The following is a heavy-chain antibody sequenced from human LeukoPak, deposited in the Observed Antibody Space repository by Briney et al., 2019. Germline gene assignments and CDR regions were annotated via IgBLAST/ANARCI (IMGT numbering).Heavy chain of an antibody. Sequence: PGGSLRLSCAASRFTFSSYSMNWVRQAPGKGLDSVSSISTSSRYIYYADSVKGRFTVSRDNAKNSLYLQMNSLRAEDTAVYYCAREDRGGNYAFDIWGQGTLVTVSS. J-gene: IGHJ3*02. D-gene: IGHD2-21*01. CDR3: AREDRGGNYAFDI. V-gene: IGHV3-21*01. CDR1: RFTFSSYS. CDR2: ISTSSRYI.